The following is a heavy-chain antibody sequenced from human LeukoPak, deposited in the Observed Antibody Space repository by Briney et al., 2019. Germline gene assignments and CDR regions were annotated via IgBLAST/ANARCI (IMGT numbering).Heavy chain of an antibody. CDR2: ISYDGGNK. Sequence: PGRSLRLSCAASGYTFSSYAMHWVRQAPGKGLEWVAVISYDGGNKYYADSVKGRFTISRDNSKNTLYLQMNSLRAGDTAVYSCARGGGSCSSTSCYFRWFDPWGQGTLVTVSS. D-gene: IGHD2-2*01. CDR3: ARGGGSCSSTSCYFRWFDP. CDR1: GYTFSSYA. J-gene: IGHJ5*02. V-gene: IGHV3-30-3*01.